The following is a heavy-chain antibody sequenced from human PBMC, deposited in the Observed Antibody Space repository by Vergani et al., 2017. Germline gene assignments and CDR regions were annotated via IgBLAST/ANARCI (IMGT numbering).Heavy chain of an antibody. Sequence: EVQLVQSGAEVKKPGESLKISCKGSGYSFTSYWIGWVRQMPGKGLEWMGIIYPGDSDTRYSPSFQGQVTISADTSISTAYLQWSSLKASDTAMYYCALSAGYCSGGSCYSGFYYYGMDVWGQGP. CDR2: IYPGDSDT. CDR1: GYSFTSYW. J-gene: IGHJ6*02. V-gene: IGHV5-51*01. CDR3: ALSAGYCSGGSCYSGFYYYGMDV. D-gene: IGHD2-15*01.